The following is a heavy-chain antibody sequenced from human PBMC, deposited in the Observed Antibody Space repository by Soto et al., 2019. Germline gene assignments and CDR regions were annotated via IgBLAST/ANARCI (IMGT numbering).Heavy chain of an antibody. CDR3: AKDRAHSSDAFEI. V-gene: IGHV3-30*18. Sequence: GGSLRLSCAASGFTFSSYGMHRVRQAPGKGLEWVEVISYDGSNKYYADSVKGRFTISRDNSKNTLYLQMNSLRAEDTAVYYCAKDRAHSSDAFEIWGQGTMVTVSS. J-gene: IGHJ3*02. D-gene: IGHD3-22*01. CDR2: ISYDGSNK. CDR1: GFTFSSYG.